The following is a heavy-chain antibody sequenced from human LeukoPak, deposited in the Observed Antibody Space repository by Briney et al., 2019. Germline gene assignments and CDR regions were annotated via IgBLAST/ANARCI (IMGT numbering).Heavy chain of an antibody. D-gene: IGHD6-13*01. Sequence: SETLSLTCTVSGGSISSYYWSWIRQPPGKGLEWIGYIYYSGSTNYNPSLKSRVTISVDMSKNQFSLKLSSVTAADTAVYYCARVGYSSSWYLVDYWGQGTLVTVSS. CDR2: IYYSGST. CDR1: GGSISSYY. J-gene: IGHJ4*02. V-gene: IGHV4-59*01. CDR3: ARVGYSSSWYLVDY.